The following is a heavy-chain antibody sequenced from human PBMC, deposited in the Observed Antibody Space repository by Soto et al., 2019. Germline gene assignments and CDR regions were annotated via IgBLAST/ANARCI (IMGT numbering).Heavy chain of an antibody. V-gene: IGHV4-4*02. CDR1: GGSITSHSW. CDR3: ASQDSYTMAV. CDR2: IRLSGTT. J-gene: IGHJ6*02. Sequence: QVQLQESGPGLVEPSGTLSLTCRVSGGSITSHSWWSWVRQSPGRGLEWIGEIRLSGTTNYNPSLKSRVTISIDKSKNQLYLKLNSVTAADTAMFYCASQDSYTMAVWGRGTTVTVSS.